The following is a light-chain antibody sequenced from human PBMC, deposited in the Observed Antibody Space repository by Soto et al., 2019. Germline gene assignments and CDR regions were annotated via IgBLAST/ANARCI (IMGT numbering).Light chain of an antibody. V-gene: IGLV4-69*01. CDR1: SGHSSYA. Sequence: QPVLTQLPSASASLGASVKLTCTLSSGHSSYAIAWHQQQPEKGPRYLMKLNSDGSHSKGDGIPDRFSGSSSGAERYLTISSLQSEDEADYYCQTWGTGIVVFGGGTQLTVL. CDR2: LNSDGSH. CDR3: QTWGTGIVV. J-gene: IGLJ2*01.